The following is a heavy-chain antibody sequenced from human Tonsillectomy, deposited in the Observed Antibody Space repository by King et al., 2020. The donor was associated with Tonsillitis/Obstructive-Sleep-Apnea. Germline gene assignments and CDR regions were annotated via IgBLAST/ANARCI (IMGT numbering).Heavy chain of an antibody. CDR2: IIPIFGST. D-gene: IGHD2-2*01. CDR1: GGTFSSFA. J-gene: IGHJ6*03. Sequence: QLVQSGAEVKKPGSSVKVSCKASGGTFSSFAINWVRQAPVQGLEGMGGIIPIFGSTNYAQKFQGRVTITADESTSTAYRELSSLRSEDTAVYYCASPLASGSSSSCRYYYMDVWGKGTTVTVSS. CDR3: ASPLASGSSSSCRYYYMDV. V-gene: IGHV1-69*01.